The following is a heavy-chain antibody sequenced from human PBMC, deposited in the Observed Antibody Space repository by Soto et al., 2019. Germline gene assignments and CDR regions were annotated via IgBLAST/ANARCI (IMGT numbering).Heavy chain of an antibody. J-gene: IGHJ4*02. V-gene: IGHV3-7*05. D-gene: IGHD3-10*01. Sequence: EVQLVESGGGLVQPGGSLRLSCAASGFTFSSYWMSWVRQAPGKGLEWVANIKQDGSEKYYVDSVKGRFTISRDNAENSLYLQMNSLRAEDTAVYYCAREGLLWFGELLEGGFDYWGQGTLVTVSS. CDR1: GFTFSSYW. CDR3: AREGLLWFGELLEGGFDY. CDR2: IKQDGSEK.